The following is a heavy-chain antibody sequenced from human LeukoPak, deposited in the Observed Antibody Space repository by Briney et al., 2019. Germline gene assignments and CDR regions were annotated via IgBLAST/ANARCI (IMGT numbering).Heavy chain of an antibody. CDR1: GFTFSSYA. CDR3: ARGVTTIY. J-gene: IGHJ4*02. D-gene: IGHD4-17*01. CDR2: ISSSGGNT. Sequence: GGSLRLSCAASGFTFSSYAMHWVRQAPGKGLEYVSVISSSGGNTYYANSVKGRFTISRDNSKNTLYLQMGSLRTEDMAVYYCARGVTTIYWGQGTLVAVSS. V-gene: IGHV3-64*01.